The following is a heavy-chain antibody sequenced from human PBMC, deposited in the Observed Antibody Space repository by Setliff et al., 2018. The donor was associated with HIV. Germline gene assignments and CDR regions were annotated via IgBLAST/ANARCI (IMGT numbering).Heavy chain of an antibody. Sequence: PSETLSLTCAVYGESLSGYYWSWIRQPPGKGLEWVGEINHSRATNYNPSLQSRLTVSVDTSKNQFSLKLSSVTAADTAMYYCARAPAGYSDPVWGHWGQGTLVTVSS. CDR3: ARAPAGYSDPVWGH. CDR2: INHSRAT. CDR1: GESLSGYY. D-gene: IGHD3-9*01. V-gene: IGHV4-34*01. J-gene: IGHJ1*01.